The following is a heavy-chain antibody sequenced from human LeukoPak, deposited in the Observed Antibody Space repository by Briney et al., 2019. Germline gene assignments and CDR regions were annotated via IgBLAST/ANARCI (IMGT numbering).Heavy chain of an antibody. V-gene: IGHV4-4*07. D-gene: IGHD3-10*01. J-gene: IGHJ3*02. CDR3: ARDRELLWFGSKGAFDI. CDR1: GGSISSYY. Sequence: ETLSLTCTVSGGSISSYYWSWIRQPAGKGLEWIGRIYTSGSTNYNPSLKSRVTMSVDTSKNQFSLKLSSVTAADTAVYYCARDRELLWFGSKGAFDIWGQGTMVTVSS. CDR2: IYTSGST.